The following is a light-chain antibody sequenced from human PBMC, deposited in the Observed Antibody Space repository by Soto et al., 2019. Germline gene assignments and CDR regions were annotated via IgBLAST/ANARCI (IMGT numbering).Light chain of an antibody. CDR1: GANIGAGFD. CDR3: QSYDSYLTWV. Sequence: QSVLTQPPSVSGTPGQRVTMSCTGSGANIGAGFDVHWYQQLPGTAPKLLIYANNNRPSGVPDRFSGSKSGTSASLAITGLQAEDEADYYCQSYDSYLTWVFGGGTKLTVL. V-gene: IGLV1-40*01. CDR2: ANN. J-gene: IGLJ3*02.